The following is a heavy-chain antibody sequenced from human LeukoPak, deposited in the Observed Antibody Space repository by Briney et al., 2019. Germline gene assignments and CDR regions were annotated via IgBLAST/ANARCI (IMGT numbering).Heavy chain of an antibody. D-gene: IGHD3-10*01. J-gene: IGHJ6*03. CDR2: IRSKANSYAT. CDR1: GFTFSGSA. Sequence: VGSLRLSCAASGFTFSGSAMHWVRQASGKGLEWVGRIRSKANSYATAYAASVKGRFTIPRDDSKNTAYLQMNSLKTEDTAVYYCTRHPELDYYYGSGSYSPMDVWGKGTTVTVSS. CDR3: TRHPELDYYYGSGSYSPMDV. V-gene: IGHV3-73*01.